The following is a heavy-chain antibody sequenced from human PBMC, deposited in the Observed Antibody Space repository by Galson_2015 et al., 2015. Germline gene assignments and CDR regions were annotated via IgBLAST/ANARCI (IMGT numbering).Heavy chain of an antibody. J-gene: IGHJ6*02. V-gene: IGHV4-39*02. CDR1: GGSISSSSYY. Sequence: SETLSLTCTVSGGSISSSSYYWGWIRQPPGKGLEWIGSIYSSGSTYYNPSLKSRVTISVDTSKNQFSLKLSSVTAADTALYYCARDHYQSPLSMDVWGQGATVTVSS. CDR3: ARDHYQSPLSMDV. D-gene: IGHD3-10*01. CDR2: IYSSGST.